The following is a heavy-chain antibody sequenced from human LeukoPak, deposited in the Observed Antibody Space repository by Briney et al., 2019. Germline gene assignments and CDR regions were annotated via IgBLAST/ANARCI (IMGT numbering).Heavy chain of an antibody. J-gene: IGHJ4*02. CDR2: INYSGST. CDR3: ARGRGYYYDSSGYLDY. CDR1: GGSFSGYY. D-gene: IGHD3-22*01. V-gene: IGHV4-34*01. Sequence: SETLSLTCAVYGGSFSGYYWSWIRQPPGKGLEWIGEINYSGSTNYNPSLKSRVTIPVDTSKNQFSLKLSSVTAADTAVYYCARGRGYYYDSSGYLDYWGQGALVTVSS.